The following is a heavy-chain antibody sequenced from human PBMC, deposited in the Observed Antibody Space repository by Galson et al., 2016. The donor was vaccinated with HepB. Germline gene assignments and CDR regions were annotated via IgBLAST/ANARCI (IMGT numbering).Heavy chain of an antibody. Sequence: SLRLSCAASGFTFSSYAMSWVRQAPGKGLEGVSGISGSGGSTYYADSVEGRFTISRDNSKNTLYLQMNSLRAEDTAVYYCAKDYVWGSYLLTQFDYWGQGTLVTVSS. CDR2: ISGSGGST. V-gene: IGHV3-23*01. CDR1: GFTFSSYA. CDR3: AKDYVWGSYLLTQFDY. J-gene: IGHJ4*02. D-gene: IGHD3-16*02.